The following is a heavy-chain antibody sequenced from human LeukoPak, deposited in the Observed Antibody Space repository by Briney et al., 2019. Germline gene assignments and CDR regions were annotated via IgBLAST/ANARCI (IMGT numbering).Heavy chain of an antibody. J-gene: IGHJ4*02. V-gene: IGHV3-7*03. D-gene: IGHD6-19*01. CDR2: INQDGSTT. Sequence: GGSLRLSCAASGFTFSNYWMSWVRQAPGTGLEWVANINQDGSTTYYVDSVKGRFTISRDNSKNTLYLQMNSLRAEDTAVYYCARDSPLKGYNSGWATNSFDFWGQGTLVTVSS. CDR1: GFTFSNYW. CDR3: ARDSPLKGYNSGWATNSFDF.